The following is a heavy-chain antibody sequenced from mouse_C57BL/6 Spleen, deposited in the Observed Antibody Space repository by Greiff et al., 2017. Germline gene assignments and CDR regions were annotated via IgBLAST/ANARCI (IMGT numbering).Heavy chain of an antibody. D-gene: IGHD3-1*01. CDR3: ARPYREGSGFDY. V-gene: IGHV1-64*01. Sequence: QVHVKQPGAELVKPGASVKLSCKASGYTFTSYWMHWVKQRPGQGLEWIGMIHPNSGSTNYNEKFKSKATLTVDKSSSTAYMQLSSLTSEDSAVYYCARPYREGSGFDYWGQGTTLTVSS. CDR2: IHPNSGST. CDR1: GYTFTSYW. J-gene: IGHJ2*01.